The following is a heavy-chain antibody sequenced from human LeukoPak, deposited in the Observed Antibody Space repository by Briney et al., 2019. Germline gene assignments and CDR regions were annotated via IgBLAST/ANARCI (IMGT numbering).Heavy chain of an antibody. CDR1: GGSISSSSYY. CDR2: INHSGST. CDR3: ARRHMGLRSRHLGY. Sequence: SETLSLTCTVSGGSISSSSYYWGWIRQPPGKGLEWIGEINHSGSTNYNPSLKSRVTISVDTSKNQFSLKLSSVTAADTAVYYCARRHMGLRSRHLGYWGQGTLVTVSS. V-gene: IGHV4-39*07. J-gene: IGHJ4*02. D-gene: IGHD5-12*01.